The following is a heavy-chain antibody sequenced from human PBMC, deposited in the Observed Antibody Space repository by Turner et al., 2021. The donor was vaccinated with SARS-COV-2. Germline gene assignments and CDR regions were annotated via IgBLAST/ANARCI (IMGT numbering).Heavy chain of an antibody. CDR3: ARRYCSSFSCPNWFDP. V-gene: IGHV4-31*03. CDR2: IYYSGST. D-gene: IGHD2-2*01. CDR1: GGSISSGGYY. Sequence: QVQLQESGPGLVKPSQTLSLTCTVSGGSISSGGYYWSWIRQHPGKGLEWIGYIYYSGSTYYNPSLKSRVTISVDTSKNQFSLKLSSVTAADTAVYYCARRYCSSFSCPNWFDPWGQGTLVTVSS. J-gene: IGHJ5*02.